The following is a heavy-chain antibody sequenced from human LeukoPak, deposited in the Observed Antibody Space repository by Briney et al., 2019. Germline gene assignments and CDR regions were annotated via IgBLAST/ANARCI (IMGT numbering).Heavy chain of an antibody. V-gene: IGHV3-9*03. CDR3: AKGACSTTICSIDY. J-gene: IGHJ4*02. Sequence: GGSLRLSCAASGFTFDDYAMHWVRQVPGKGLEWVSGISWNSGSIGYADSVKGRFTISRDNAKNSLYLQMNSLRDEDLALYYCAKGACSTTICSIDYWGQGTLVTVSS. CDR2: ISWNSGSI. CDR1: GFTFDDYA. D-gene: IGHD2-2*01.